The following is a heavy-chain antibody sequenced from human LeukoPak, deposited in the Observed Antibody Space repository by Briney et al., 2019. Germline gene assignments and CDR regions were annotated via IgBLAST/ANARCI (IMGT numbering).Heavy chain of an antibody. CDR1: GGSITSHY. J-gene: IGHJ5*02. Sequence: PSETLSLTCTVSGGSITSHYWSWIRQPPGKGLEWIGYIYYSGNTNYNPSLESRVTISVDTSKNQFSLSLTSVTAADTAVYYCARDPGENYPYNWFDPWGQGTLVTVSS. CDR2: IYYSGNT. D-gene: IGHD5-24*01. V-gene: IGHV4-59*11. CDR3: ARDPGENYPYNWFDP.